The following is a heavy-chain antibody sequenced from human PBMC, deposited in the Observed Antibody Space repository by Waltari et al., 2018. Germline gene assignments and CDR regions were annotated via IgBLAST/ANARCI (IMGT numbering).Heavy chain of an antibody. J-gene: IGHJ4*02. CDR1: GFSFNRYS. V-gene: IGHV3-48*01. Sequence: EVQLVESGGGLVQPGGSVRLSCAAPGFSFNRYSMNWVRQGPGTGLEWIAFISSSSSTIHYAASVKGRFTISRDKATKSVYLQMDSLRAEDTAVYYCARALLRGVNDYWGQGTLVTVSS. CDR2: ISSSSSTI. D-gene: IGHD3-10*01. CDR3: ARALLRGVNDY.